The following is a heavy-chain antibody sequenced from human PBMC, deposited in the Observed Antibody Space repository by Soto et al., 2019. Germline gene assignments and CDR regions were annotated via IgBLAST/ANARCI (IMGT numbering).Heavy chain of an antibody. CDR3: ARDIRRRDGYNLVWFDP. D-gene: IGHD5-12*01. V-gene: IGHV1-69*13. CDR2: IIPIFGTA. J-gene: IGHJ5*02. CDR1: GGTFSRYS. Sequence: SVKVSCKASGGTFSRYSISWVRQAPGQGLEWMGGIIPIFGTANYAQKFQGRVTITADESTSTAYMELSSLRSEDTAVYYCARDIRRRDGYNLVWFDPWGQGTLVTVS.